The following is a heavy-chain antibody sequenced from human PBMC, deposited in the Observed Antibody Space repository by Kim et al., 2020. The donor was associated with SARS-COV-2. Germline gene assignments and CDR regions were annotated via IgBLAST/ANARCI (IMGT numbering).Heavy chain of an antibody. D-gene: IGHD3-10*01. J-gene: IGHJ4*02. Sequence: YYNPSLKSRVTISVDRSKNQFSLKLSSVTAADTAVYYCARVSGMAAFDYWGQGTLVTVSS. CDR3: ARVSGMAAFDY. V-gene: IGHV4-30-2*01.